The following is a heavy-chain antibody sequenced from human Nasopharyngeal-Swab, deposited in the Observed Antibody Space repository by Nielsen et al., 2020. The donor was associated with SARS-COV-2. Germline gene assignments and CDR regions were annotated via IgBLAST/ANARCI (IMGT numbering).Heavy chain of an antibody. CDR3: ARTYSGSYWAGHDAFDI. CDR1: GYSISSGYY. CDR2: IYHSGST. D-gene: IGHD1-26*01. Sequence: SETLSLTCTVSGYSISSGYYCGWIRQPPGKGLEWIGSIYHSGSTYYNPSLKSRVTISVDTSKNQFSLKLSSVTAADTAVYYCARTYSGSYWAGHDAFDIWGQGTMVTVSS. V-gene: IGHV4-38-2*02. J-gene: IGHJ3*02.